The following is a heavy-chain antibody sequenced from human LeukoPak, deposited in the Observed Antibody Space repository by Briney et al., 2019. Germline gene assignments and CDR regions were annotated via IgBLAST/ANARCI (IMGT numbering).Heavy chain of an antibody. CDR1: GFTFSGSA. J-gene: IGHJ4*02. CDR2: IRSTANGYAT. CDR3: AGNYYGSGSYADFDY. Sequence: GGSLRLSCAASGFTFSGSALHWVRQASGKGLEWVGRIRSTANGYATAYAASVKGRFTISRDDSKNTAYLQMDSLKTEDTAVYYCAGNYYGSGSYADFDYWGQGTLVTVSS. V-gene: IGHV3-73*01. D-gene: IGHD3-10*01.